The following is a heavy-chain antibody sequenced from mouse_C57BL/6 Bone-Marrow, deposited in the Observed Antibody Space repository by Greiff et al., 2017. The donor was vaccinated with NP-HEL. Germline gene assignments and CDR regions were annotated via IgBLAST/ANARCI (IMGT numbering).Heavy chain of an antibody. Sequence: QVQLKQSGAELVRPGASVKLSCKASGYTFTDYYINWVKQRPGQGLEWIARIYPGSGNTYYNEKFKGKATLTAEKSSSTAYMQLSSLTSEDSAVYFCARSWGYDGFAYWGQGTLVTVSA. V-gene: IGHV1-76*01. CDR1: GYTFTDYY. J-gene: IGHJ3*01. CDR2: IYPGSGNT. D-gene: IGHD2-2*01. CDR3: ARSWGYDGFAY.